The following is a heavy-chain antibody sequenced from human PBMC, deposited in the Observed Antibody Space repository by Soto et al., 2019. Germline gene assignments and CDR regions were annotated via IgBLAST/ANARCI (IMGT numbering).Heavy chain of an antibody. D-gene: IGHD3-3*01. CDR1: GFTFSNAW. CDR3: TTAGDFGVAQRRLYYYYYYMDV. CDR2: IKSKTDGGTT. V-gene: IGHV3-15*01. J-gene: IGHJ6*03. Sequence: GGSLRLSCAASGFTFSNAWMSWVRQAPGKGLEWVGRIKSKTDGGTTDYAAPVKGRFTISRDDSKNTLYLQMNSLKTEDTAVYYCTTAGDFGVAQRRLYYYYYYMDVWGKGTTVTVSS.